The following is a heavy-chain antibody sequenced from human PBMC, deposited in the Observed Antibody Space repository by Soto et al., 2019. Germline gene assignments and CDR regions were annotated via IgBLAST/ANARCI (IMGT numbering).Heavy chain of an antibody. CDR2: INHRGSA. Sequence: QVQLQQWGAGLVKPAETLSLTCAVHGGAFSDYYWTWIRQSPGKGLEWIGEINHRGSANHNPSLKGRVAFSSDPSTNLSPRGLHSVPAAAARGYYVPGLRPLYYYFHVGAKGPQSPSP. D-gene: IGHD3-10*01. CDR1: GGAFSDYY. CDR3: PGLRPLYYYFHV. J-gene: IGHJ6*03. V-gene: IGHV4-34*01.